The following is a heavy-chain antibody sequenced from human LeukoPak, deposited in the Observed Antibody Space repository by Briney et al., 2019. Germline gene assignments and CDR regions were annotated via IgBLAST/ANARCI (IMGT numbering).Heavy chain of an antibody. D-gene: IGHD1-26*01. V-gene: IGHV4-59*08. CDR1: GGSISSYY. CDR2: IYYSGST. J-gene: IGHJ1*01. CDR3: ASGSYSLYSAEYFQH. Sequence: SETLSLTCTVSGGSISSYYWSWIRQPPGKGLEWIGYIYYSGSTNYNPSLKSRVTISADTSKNQFSLKLSSVTAADTAVYYCASGSYSLYSAEYFQHWGQGTLVTVSS.